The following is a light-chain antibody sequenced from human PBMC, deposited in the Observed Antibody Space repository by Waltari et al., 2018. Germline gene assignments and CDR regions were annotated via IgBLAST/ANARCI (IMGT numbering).Light chain of an antibody. CDR3: QERSNWPGGA. CDR2: DAS. Sequence: EIVLTQSPATLSLSPGERATLSCRASQSVRTYLAWYQHRPGQAPRLLIYDASNRATDFPARFSGSGSGTDFTLTISSLQPEDFAVYYCQERSNWPGGAFGGGTKVEIK. J-gene: IGKJ4*01. CDR1: QSVRTY. V-gene: IGKV3-11*01.